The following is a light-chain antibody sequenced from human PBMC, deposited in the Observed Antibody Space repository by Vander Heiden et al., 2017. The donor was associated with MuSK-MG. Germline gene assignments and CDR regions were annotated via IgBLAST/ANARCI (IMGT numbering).Light chain of an antibody. CDR1: QSVSSN. CDR3: QHHNNWPPLT. CDR2: GAS. Sequence: EIVMTQSPATLSVSPGERATLSCRASQSVSSNLAWYQQKPGQAPRLLIYGASTRATGIPARFSGSGSETEFTLTISSLQSEDFAVYYCQHHNNWPPLTFGGGTKVEIK. J-gene: IGKJ4*01. V-gene: IGKV3-15*01.